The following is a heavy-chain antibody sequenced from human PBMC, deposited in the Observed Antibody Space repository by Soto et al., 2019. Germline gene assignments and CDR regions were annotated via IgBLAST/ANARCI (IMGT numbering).Heavy chain of an antibody. CDR2: ISGNGGST. V-gene: IGHV3-23*01. CDR3: AKEDSSGWYDDY. Sequence: SLRLSCAASGFTFSSGAMNWVRQAPGKGLEWVSTISGNGGSTYYADSVKGRFTISRDNSKNTLYLQMNSLRAEDTAVYYCAKEDSSGWYDDYWGQGTLVTVSS. D-gene: IGHD6-19*01. J-gene: IGHJ4*02. CDR1: GFTFSSGA.